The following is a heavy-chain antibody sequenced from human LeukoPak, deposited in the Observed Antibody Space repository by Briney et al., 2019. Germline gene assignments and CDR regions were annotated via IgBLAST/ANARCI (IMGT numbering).Heavy chain of an antibody. D-gene: IGHD3-22*01. CDR3: ASQSPYDSSGYYYSYYYGMDV. J-gene: IGHJ6*02. CDR2: ICGSGGST. V-gene: IGHV3-23*01. Sequence: GGSLRLSCAASGFTFSSYAMSWVRQAPGKGLKCVSAICGSGGSTYYADSVKGRFTISRDNSKNTLYLQMNSLRAEDTAVYYCASQSPYDSSGYYYSYYYGMDVWGQGTTVTVSS. CDR1: GFTFSSYA.